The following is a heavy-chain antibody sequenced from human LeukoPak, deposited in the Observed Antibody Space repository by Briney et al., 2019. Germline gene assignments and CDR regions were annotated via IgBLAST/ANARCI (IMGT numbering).Heavy chain of an antibody. J-gene: IGHJ4*02. V-gene: IGHV4-4*08. CDR3: ARVIYNTYTNNWRFDY. CDR1: GGSICSYY. CDR2: ISSSGST. D-gene: IGHD1-1*01. Sequence: SETLSLTCTVSGGSICSYYWSWIRQPPGKGLEWIGYISSSGSTNYNPSLKSRVTISKDMSKNQFSLKLISVTAADTALYYCARVIYNTYTNNWRFDYWGQGTLVTVSS.